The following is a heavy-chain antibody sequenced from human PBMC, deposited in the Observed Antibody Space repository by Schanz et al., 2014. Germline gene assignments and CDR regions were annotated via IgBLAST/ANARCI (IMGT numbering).Heavy chain of an antibody. V-gene: IGHV3-23*04. Sequence: EVQLVESGGGVVQPGGSLRLSCAASGFTFTGYAMSWVRQAPGKGLEWVSIISSDGHNTDYADTYYADSVKGRFTISRDNSKSTLYLQMNSLRAEDTAVYYCAKGPWASSCPPDYWGQGTLVTVSS. D-gene: IGHD6-13*01. J-gene: IGHJ4*02. CDR3: AKGPWASSCPPDY. CDR2: ISSDGHNTDYADT. CDR1: GFTFTGYA.